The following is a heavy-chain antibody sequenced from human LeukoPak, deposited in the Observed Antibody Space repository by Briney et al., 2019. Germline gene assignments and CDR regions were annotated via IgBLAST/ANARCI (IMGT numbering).Heavy chain of an antibody. CDR1: GGSISSYY. Sequence: SETLSLTCTVSGGSISSYYWSWIRQPPGKGLEWIGYIYYGGSTNYNPSLKSRVTISVDTSKNQFSLKLSSVTAADTAVYYCARDRVTPYYYDSSGYDYWGQGTLVTVSS. J-gene: IGHJ4*02. CDR3: ARDRVTPYYYDSSGYDY. CDR2: IYYGGST. D-gene: IGHD3-22*01. V-gene: IGHV4-59*01.